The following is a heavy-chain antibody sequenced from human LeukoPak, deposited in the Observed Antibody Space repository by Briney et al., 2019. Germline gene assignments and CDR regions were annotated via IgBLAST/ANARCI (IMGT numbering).Heavy chain of an antibody. CDR3: ARDNVTMVRGVSYFDY. J-gene: IGHJ4*02. CDR2: INPNSGGT. CDR1: GYTFTSYY. V-gene: IGHV1-2*02. D-gene: IGHD3-10*01. Sequence: ASVKVSCKASGYTFTSYYMHWVRQAPGQGLEWMGWINPNSGGTNYAQKFQGRVTMTRDTSISTAYMELSRLRSDDTAVYYCARDNVTMVRGVSYFDYWGQGTLVTVSS.